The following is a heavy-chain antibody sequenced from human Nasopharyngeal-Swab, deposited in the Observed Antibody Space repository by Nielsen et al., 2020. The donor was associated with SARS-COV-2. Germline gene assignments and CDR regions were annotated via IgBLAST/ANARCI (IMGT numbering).Heavy chain of an antibody. CDR3: ALPSAAYYYYGMDV. J-gene: IGHJ6*02. Sequence: VRHASGHGLEWMGWMNPNSGNTGYAQKFQGRVTITRNTSISTAYMELSSLRSEDTAVYSCALPSAAYYYYGMDVWGQGTTVTVSS. CDR2: MNPNSGNT. D-gene: IGHD2-2*01. V-gene: IGHV1-8*03.